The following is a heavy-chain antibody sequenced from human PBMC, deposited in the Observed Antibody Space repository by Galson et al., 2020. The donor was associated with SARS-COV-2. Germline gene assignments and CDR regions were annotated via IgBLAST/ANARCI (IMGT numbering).Heavy chain of an antibody. CDR2: LDWDDAK. J-gene: IGHJ4*02. CDR3: ARIHPIAGTNAFDY. Sequence: SGPTLVQPTQTLTLTCTFSGFSLSTSGMCVSWIRQPPGKALEWLARLDWDDAKFYTTSLKTRLTISKDTSKNQVVLTMTNMDPVDTATYYCARIHPIAGTNAFDYWGLGTLVTVSS. D-gene: IGHD1-7*01. CDR1: GFSLSTSGMC. V-gene: IGHV2-70*17.